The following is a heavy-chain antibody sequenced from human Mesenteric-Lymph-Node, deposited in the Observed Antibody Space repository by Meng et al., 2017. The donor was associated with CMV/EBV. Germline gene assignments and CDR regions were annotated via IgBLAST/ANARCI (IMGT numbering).Heavy chain of an antibody. D-gene: IGHD3-3*01. CDR3: ARGRKTYDFWSGYPPIHGLDV. J-gene: IGHJ6*02. CDR2: IYYSGST. Sequence: SETLSLTCTVSGGSISSSSYYWGWIRQPPGKGLEWIGSIYYSGSTYYNPSLKSRVTISVDTSKNQFSLKLRSVTAADTAVYYCARGRKTYDFWSGYPPIHGLDVWGQGTTVTVSS. CDR1: GGSISSSSYY. V-gene: IGHV4-39*07.